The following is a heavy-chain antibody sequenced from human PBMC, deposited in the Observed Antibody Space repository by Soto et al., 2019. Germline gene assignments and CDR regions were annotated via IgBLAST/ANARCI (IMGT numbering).Heavy chain of an antibody. CDR3: AGDPERITMVRGVVVWFDP. CDR1: GYTFTSYG. J-gene: IGHJ5*02. CDR2: IRAYNGNT. Sequence: QVQLVQSGAEVKKPGASVKVSCKASGYTFTSYGISWVRQAPGQGLEWMGWIRAYNGNTNYAQKLQGRVTMTTDTSTRTAYMELRSLRSDDTAVEYCAGDPERITMVRGVVVWFDPWGQGTLVTVSS. D-gene: IGHD3-10*01. V-gene: IGHV1-18*01.